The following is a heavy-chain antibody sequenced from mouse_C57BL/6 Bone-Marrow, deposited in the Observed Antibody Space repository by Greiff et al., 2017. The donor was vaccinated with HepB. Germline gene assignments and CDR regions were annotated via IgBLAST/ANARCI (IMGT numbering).Heavy chain of an antibody. J-gene: IGHJ4*01. V-gene: IGHV1-55*01. CDR1: GYTFTSYW. Sequence: QVQLQQPGAELVKPGASVKMSCKASGYTFTSYWITWVKQRPGQGLEWIGDIYPGSGSTNYNEKFKSKATLTADKSSSTAYMQFSSLTSEDSAIYYCARFGWLLLYAMDYWGQGTSVTVSS. CDR3: ARFGWLLLYAMDY. CDR2: IYPGSGST. D-gene: IGHD2-3*01.